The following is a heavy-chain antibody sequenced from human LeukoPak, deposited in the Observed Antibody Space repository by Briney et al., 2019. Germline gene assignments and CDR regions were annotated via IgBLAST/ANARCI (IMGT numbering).Heavy chain of an antibody. J-gene: IGHJ4*02. CDR1: GGSFSGYY. CDR3: ARGHTYYYGSGSYLY. D-gene: IGHD3-10*01. Sequence: SETLSLTCAVYGGSFSGYYWSWIRQPPGKGLEWIGKINHSGSTNYNPSLKSRVTISVDTSKNQFSLKLSSVTAADTAVYYCARGHTYYYGSGSYLYWGQGTLVTVSS. CDR2: INHSGST. V-gene: IGHV4-34*01.